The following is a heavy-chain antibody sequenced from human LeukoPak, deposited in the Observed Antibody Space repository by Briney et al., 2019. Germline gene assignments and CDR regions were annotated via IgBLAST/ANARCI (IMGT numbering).Heavy chain of an antibody. V-gene: IGHV4-39*02. CDR3: ARDGTQWLVPYYFDY. CDR2: IYYSGST. D-gene: IGHD6-19*01. CDR1: GGSISSSSYY. Sequence: SETLSLTCTVSGGSISSSSYYWGWIRQPPGKGLEWIGSIYYSGSTCYNPSLKSRVTISVDTSKNQFSLKLSSVTAADTAVYYCARDGTQWLVPYYFDYWGQGTLVTVSS. J-gene: IGHJ4*02.